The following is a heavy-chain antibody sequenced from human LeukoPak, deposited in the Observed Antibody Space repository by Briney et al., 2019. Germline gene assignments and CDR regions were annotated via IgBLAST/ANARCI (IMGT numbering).Heavy chain of an antibody. CDR3: VRDFNWAFDY. Sequence: SQTLSLTCAISGDSVSSKSVSWSWLRQSPSRGLEYLGRTRYRSTWNTFYSLSVEGRITMNSDTSRIEESLRLSSLAPEDTALYYCVRDFNWAFDYWGQGTLVTVSS. V-gene: IGHV6-1*01. D-gene: IGHD3-16*01. CDR2: TRYRSTWNT. CDR1: GDSVSSKSVS. J-gene: IGHJ4*02.